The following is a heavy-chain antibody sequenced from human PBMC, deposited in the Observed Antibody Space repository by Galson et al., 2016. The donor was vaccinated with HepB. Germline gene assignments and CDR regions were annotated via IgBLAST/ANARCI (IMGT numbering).Heavy chain of an antibody. CDR1: GDIFSNYA. J-gene: IGHJ4*02. CDR2: VSPLLGSA. V-gene: IGHV1-69*11. CDR3: AREGGITAMYYFDY. Sequence: SVKVSCKASGDIFSNYAFSWVRQAPGQGLEWVGRVSPLLGSANYAQRFQGRVTITADESKRTAYMELNSLTYDDSAVYYCAREGGITAMYYFDYWGQGTPVTVSS. D-gene: IGHD5-18*01.